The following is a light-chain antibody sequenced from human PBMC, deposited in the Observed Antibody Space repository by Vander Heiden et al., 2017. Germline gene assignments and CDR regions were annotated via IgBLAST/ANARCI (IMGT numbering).Light chain of an antibody. CDR3: HQEDSTPSP. V-gene: IGKV4-1*01. J-gene: IGKJ3*01. CDR2: WVS. Sequence: DIVMTQSPDSLAVSLGERATINCKSSQSVLYSSNNQNYLAWFQQKPGQPPKLLIYWVSTREFGFPDRFICSGSGTDFTLTISSLLAVYVAVCYCHQEDSTPSPFGHGTKVDIK. CDR1: QSVLYSSNNQNY.